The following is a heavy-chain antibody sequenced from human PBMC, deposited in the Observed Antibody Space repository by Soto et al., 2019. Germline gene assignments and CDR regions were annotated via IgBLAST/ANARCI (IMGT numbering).Heavy chain of an antibody. Sequence: SETLSLTCTVSGGSISSSSYYWGWIRQPPGKGLEWIGSIYYSGSTYYNPSLKSRVTISVDTSKNQFSLKLSSVTAADTAVYYCARHAGRYFDWLSDNWFDPWGQGTLVTVSS. CDR1: GGSISSSSYY. CDR2: IYYSGST. CDR3: ARHAGRYFDWLSDNWFDP. V-gene: IGHV4-39*01. J-gene: IGHJ5*02. D-gene: IGHD3-9*01.